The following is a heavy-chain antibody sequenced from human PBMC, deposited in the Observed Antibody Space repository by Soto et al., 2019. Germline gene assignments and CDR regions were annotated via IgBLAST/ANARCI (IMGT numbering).Heavy chain of an antibody. CDR2: INHLTTT. D-gene: IGHD5-18*01. CDR3: ARGYDTALAPIF. J-gene: IGHJ4*02. V-gene: IGHV4-34*01. CDR1: GGSFSSYH. Sequence: PSETLSRTCAVYGGSFSSYHWSWSRQTPGKGLEWIGEINHLTTTNYNPSLKSRVIISLDTPKNQFSLKLSSVTAADTAVYYCARGYDTALAPIFWGQGILVTVSS.